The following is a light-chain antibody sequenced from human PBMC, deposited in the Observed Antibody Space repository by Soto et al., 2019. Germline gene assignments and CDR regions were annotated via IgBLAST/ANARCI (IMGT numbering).Light chain of an antibody. J-gene: IGLJ2*01. CDR1: SSNIGAGYD. V-gene: IGLV1-40*01. CDR2: GNS. Sequence: QSVLTQPPSVSGAPGQRVTISCTGSSSNIGAGYDLHWYQQLPGTPPKLLIYGNSNRPSGVPDRFSGSKSGTSASLAITGLQAEDEADYYCQSYDSSLSVVFGGGTKVTVL. CDR3: QSYDSSLSVV.